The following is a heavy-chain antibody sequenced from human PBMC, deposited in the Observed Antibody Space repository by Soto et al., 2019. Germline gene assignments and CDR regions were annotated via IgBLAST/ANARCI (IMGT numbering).Heavy chain of an antibody. CDR3: ARGYGDDVWYFDL. Sequence: QVQLVQSGAEVKKPGSSVKVSCKASGGTFSSYTISWVRQAPGQGLEWMGRIIPILGIANYAQKFQGRDTITADKSTSTAYMELSSLRSEDTAVYYCARGYGDDVWYFDLWGRGTLVTVSS. V-gene: IGHV1-69*02. CDR1: GGTFSSYT. D-gene: IGHD4-17*01. J-gene: IGHJ2*01. CDR2: IIPILGIA.